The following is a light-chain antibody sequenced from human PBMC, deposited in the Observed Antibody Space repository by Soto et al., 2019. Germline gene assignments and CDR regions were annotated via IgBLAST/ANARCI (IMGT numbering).Light chain of an antibody. CDR1: QSVGSN. CDR2: AAS. CDR3: QQYSNWRT. Sequence: EVVLTQSPATLSVSPGERATLSCRASQSVGSNLAWYQQKPGQAPRLLIYAASTRATDIPARFSGSGSGAEFTLTISSLQSEDFAVYYCQQYSNWRTFGQGTKGDIK. V-gene: IGKV3-15*01. J-gene: IGKJ1*01.